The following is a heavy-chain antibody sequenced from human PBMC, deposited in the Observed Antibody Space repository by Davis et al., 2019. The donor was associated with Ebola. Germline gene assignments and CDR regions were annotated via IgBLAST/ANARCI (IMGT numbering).Heavy chain of an antibody. D-gene: IGHD3/OR15-3a*01. CDR1: GDSVSSGG. CDR2: TYYSSKWYN. CDR3: ARGWLRTGFDY. Sequence: HSQTLSLTCDISGDSVSSGGWNWIRQSPSRGLEWLGRTYYSSKWYNDYAVSVKSRITINPDTSKNQFSLHLNSVTPGDTAVYYCARGWLRTGFDYWGQGTLVTVSS. J-gene: IGHJ4*02. V-gene: IGHV6-1*01.